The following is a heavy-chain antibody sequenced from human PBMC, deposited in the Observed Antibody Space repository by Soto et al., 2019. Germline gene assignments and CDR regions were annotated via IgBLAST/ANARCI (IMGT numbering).Heavy chain of an antibody. D-gene: IGHD3-22*01. V-gene: IGHV3-53*01. CDR3: ARVRRSSGYYYGY. J-gene: IGHJ4*02. Sequence: PGGSLRLSCTVSGFSVTNSYINWVRQAPGKGLEWVSILYSSGTTYYADSVRGRFTVSRDDSKNTLFLHMNSLRADDTAVYYCARVRRSSGYYYGYWGQGTPVTVSS. CDR1: GFSVTNSY. CDR2: LYSSGTT.